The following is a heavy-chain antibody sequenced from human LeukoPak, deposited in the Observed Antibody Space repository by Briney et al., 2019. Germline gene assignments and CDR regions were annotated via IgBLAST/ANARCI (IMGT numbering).Heavy chain of an antibody. CDR2: ISSSGSTI. D-gene: IGHD2-21*01. J-gene: IGHJ3*02. CDR3: ARHIDGRSDLDAFDI. V-gene: IGHV3-48*03. Sequence: GGSLRLSCAASGFTFSSYEMNWVRQAPGKGLEWVSYISSSGSTIYYADSVKGRFTISRDNAKNSLYLQMNSLRAEDTAVYYCARHIDGRSDLDAFDIWGQGTMVTVSS. CDR1: GFTFSSYE.